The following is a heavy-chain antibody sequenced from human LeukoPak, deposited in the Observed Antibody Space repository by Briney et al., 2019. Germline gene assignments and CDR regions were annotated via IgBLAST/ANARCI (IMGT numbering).Heavy chain of an antibody. V-gene: IGHV6-1*01. CDR3: ARGTGDVGFDY. J-gene: IGHJ4*02. Sequence: SQTLSLTCALSGDSVSSNSAAWNWIRRSPSRGLEWLGRTYYRSKWYNHYAVSVKSRIIINPDTSKNQFSLQLNSVIPEDTAVYYCARGTGDVGFDYWGQGTLVTVSS. CDR1: GDSVSSNSAA. D-gene: IGHD7-27*01. CDR2: TYYRSKWYN.